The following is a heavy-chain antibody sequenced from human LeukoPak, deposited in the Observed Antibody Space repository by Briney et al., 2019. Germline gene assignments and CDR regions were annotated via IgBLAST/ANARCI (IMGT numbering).Heavy chain of an antibody. CDR2: ISDGGGGT. V-gene: IGHV3-23*01. D-gene: IGHD5-24*01. J-gene: IGHJ4*02. CDR3: AKDGDGYNS. Sequence: PGGSLRLSCAVSGFTFSSYAMSWVRQAPGKGLEWVAGISDGGGGTYNADSVKGRFTISRDNSKNTLYLQMNSLRAEDTAVYYCAKDGDGYNSWGQGTLVTVSS. CDR1: GFTFSSYA.